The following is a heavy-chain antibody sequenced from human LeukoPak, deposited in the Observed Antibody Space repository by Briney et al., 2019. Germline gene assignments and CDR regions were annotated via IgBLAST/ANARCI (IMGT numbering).Heavy chain of an antibody. CDR1: GFTISSFD. J-gene: IGHJ4*02. V-gene: IGHV3-23*01. CDR3: AKDRSGFGANDY. D-gene: IGHD3-10*01. Sequence: GGSLRLSCTASGFTISSFDMSWVRQAPGKGLQWVSTISTIGVDTFYADSVKGRFTISRDNSKSTLYLQMNSLRAEDTAIYYCAKDRSGFGANDYWGRGTLVTVSS. CDR2: ISTIGVDT.